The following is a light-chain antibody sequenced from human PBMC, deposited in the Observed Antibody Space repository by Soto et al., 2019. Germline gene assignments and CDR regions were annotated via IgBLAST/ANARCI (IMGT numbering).Light chain of an antibody. J-gene: IGKJ1*01. Sequence: AIQMTQYPSSLSASVGDRVTITCGASQGIRSDLGWYQQKPGKAPKVLIYAASSLQSGVPSRFKGSGSGTDFTLTISSLQPEDFATYYCLQDYNYTRTFGQGTQVDIK. V-gene: IGKV1-6*01. CDR1: QGIRSD. CDR3: LQDYNYTRT. CDR2: AAS.